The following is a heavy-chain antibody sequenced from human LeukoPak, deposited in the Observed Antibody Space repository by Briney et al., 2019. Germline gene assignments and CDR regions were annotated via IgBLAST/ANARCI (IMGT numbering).Heavy chain of an antibody. V-gene: IGHV3-30*03. CDR2: ISYDGSNK. J-gene: IGHJ3*02. CDR3: ARVERYFDWTDAFDI. Sequence: PGRSLRLSCAASGFTFSSYGMHWVRQAPGKGLEWVAVISYDGSNKYYADSVKGRFTISRDNSKNTLYLQMNSLRAEDTAVYYCARVERYFDWTDAFDIWGQGTVVTVSS. D-gene: IGHD3-9*01. CDR1: GFTFSSYG.